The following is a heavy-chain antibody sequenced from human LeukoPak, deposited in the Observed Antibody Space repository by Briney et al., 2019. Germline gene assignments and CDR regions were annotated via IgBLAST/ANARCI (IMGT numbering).Heavy chain of an antibody. J-gene: IGHJ4*02. D-gene: IGHD2-21*02. V-gene: IGHV3-33*01. CDR3: ARADCGGDCYVDY. CDR1: GFTFSSYG. Sequence: GGSLRLSCAASGFTFSSYGMHWVRQAPGKGLEWVAVIWSDGSNKYYADSVKGRFTISRDNSKNTLHLQMNSLRAEDTAVCYCARADCGGDCYVDYWGQGTLVTVSS. CDR2: IWSDGSNK.